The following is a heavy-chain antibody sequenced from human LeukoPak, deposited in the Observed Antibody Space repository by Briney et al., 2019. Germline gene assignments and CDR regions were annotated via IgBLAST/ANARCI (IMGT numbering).Heavy chain of an antibody. V-gene: IGHV3-30*04. D-gene: IGHD2-15*01. CDR2: ISYDGSNK. J-gene: IGHJ4*02. Sequence: GRSLRLSCAASGFTFSSYAMHWVRQAPGKGLEWVAVISYDGSNKYCADSVKGRFTISRDNSKNTLYLQMNSLRAEDTAVYYCARDPRGYCSGGSCYSGYYFDYWGQGTLVTVSS. CDR1: GFTFSSYA. CDR3: ARDPRGYCSGGSCYSGYYFDY.